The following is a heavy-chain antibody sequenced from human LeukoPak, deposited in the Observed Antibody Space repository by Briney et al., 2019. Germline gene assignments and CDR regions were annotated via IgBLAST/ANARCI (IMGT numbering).Heavy chain of an antibody. V-gene: IGHV3-23*01. J-gene: IGHJ4*02. CDR2: ISGSADNT. Sequence: QAGGSLRLSCTASGFTLSSYAMSWVRQAPGEGLEWVSTISGSADNTNYAEAVKGRLTISRDNSKNTMYLQMNSLRAEDTAVYYCAKQGFGCWGQGTLVTVSS. CDR3: AKQGFGC. CDR1: GFTLSSYA.